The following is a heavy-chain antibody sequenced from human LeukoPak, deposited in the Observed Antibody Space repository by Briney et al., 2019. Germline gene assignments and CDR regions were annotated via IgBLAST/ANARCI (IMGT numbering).Heavy chain of an antibody. CDR2: IHHTGSA. Sequence: SETLSLTCTVSTGSISSYYWTWIRQPPGKGLEWIGYIHHTGSANYNPSLKSRVTISVDTSKNQFSLMLTSVTAADTAVYYCARSGVSVGRGVIASSAYNYYGLDVGGQGTTVTVSS. J-gene: IGHJ6*02. CDR3: ARSGVSVGRGVIASSAYNYYGLDV. CDR1: TGSISSYY. V-gene: IGHV4-59*01. D-gene: IGHD3-10*01.